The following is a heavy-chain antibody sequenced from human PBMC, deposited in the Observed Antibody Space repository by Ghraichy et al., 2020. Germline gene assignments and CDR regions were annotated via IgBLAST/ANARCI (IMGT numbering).Heavy chain of an antibody. D-gene: IGHD2-2*01. CDR2: INSDGSST. J-gene: IGHJ6*02. V-gene: IGHV3-74*01. CDR3: ASVPFDGMDV. Sequence: GESLNISCAASGFTFSSYWMHWVRQAPGKGLVWVSRINSDGSSTSYADSVKGRFTISRDNAKNTLYLQMNSLRAEDTAVYYCASVPFDGMDVWGQGTTVTVSS. CDR1: GFTFSSYW.